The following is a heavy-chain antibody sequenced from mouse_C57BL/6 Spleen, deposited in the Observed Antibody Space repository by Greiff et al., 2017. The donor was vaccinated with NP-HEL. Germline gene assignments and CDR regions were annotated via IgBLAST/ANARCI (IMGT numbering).Heavy chain of an antibody. J-gene: IGHJ3*01. V-gene: IGHV1-15*01. CDR3: RRRRDGYTKGFAD. CDR1: GYTFTDYE. CDR2: IDPDTGGT. Sequence: QVQLKESGAELVRPGASVTLSCKASGYTFTDYEMHWVKQTPVHGLEWIGAIDPDTGGTAYNQKFKGKAILTAEKSSSTAYMELRSLTSEDSAVYYCRRRRDGYTKGFADWGRGTLVTVSA. D-gene: IGHD2-3*01.